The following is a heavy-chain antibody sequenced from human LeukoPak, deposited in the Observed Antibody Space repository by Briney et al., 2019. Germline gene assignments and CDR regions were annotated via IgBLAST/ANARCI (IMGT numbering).Heavy chain of an antibody. CDR2: ISRAGGYI. CDR3: ARKPYYYDTEAASN. Sequence: GGSLRLSCAASGFTFSSYSMNWVRQAPGKGLEWVSSISRAGGYIYYADSVKGRFTISRDNAKNSLYLQMNSLRAEDTAVYYCARKPYYYDTEAASNWGQGTLVTVSS. J-gene: IGHJ4*02. D-gene: IGHD3-22*01. CDR1: GFTFSSYS. V-gene: IGHV3-21*01.